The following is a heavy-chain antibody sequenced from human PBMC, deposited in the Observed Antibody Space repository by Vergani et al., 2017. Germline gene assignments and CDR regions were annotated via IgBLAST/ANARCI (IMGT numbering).Heavy chain of an antibody. J-gene: IGHJ3*02. D-gene: IGHD2-2*01. CDR2: IYYSGST. Sequence: QLQLQESGPGLVKPSETLSLTCTVSGGSISSSSYYWGWIRQPPGKGLEWIGSIYYSGSTYYNPSLKSRVTISVDTSKNQFSLKLSSVTAAETAVYYCARLAFIVVVPAATVDAFDIWGQGTMVTVSS. V-gene: IGHV4-39*01. CDR1: GGSISSSSYY. CDR3: ARLAFIVVVPAATVDAFDI.